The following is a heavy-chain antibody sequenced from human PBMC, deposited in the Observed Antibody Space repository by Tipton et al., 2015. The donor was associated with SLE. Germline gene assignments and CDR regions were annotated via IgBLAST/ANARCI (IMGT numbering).Heavy chain of an antibody. CDR3: AGGRSGDPYYYYYMDV. J-gene: IGHJ6*03. D-gene: IGHD2-15*01. V-gene: IGHV3-53*04. CDR1: GFTVSSNY. CDR2: IYSGGST. Sequence: GSLRLSCAASGFTVSSNYMSWVRQAPGKGLEWVSVIYSGGSTYYADSVKGRFTISRHNSKNTLYLQMNSLRAEDTAVYYCAGGRSGDPYYYYYMDVWGKGTTVTVS.